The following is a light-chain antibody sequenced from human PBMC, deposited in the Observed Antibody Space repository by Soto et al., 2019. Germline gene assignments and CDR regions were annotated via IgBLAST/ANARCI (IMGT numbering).Light chain of an antibody. CDR1: TSDVGGYNY. V-gene: IGLV2-14*01. J-gene: IGLJ2*01. CDR2: EVN. Sequence: QSALTQPASVSGSTGQSITISCTGTTSDVGGYNYVSWYQQHPGKAPKLLIYEVNNRPSGVSNRFSGSKSGNTASLTISGLQAEDEADYYCNSYTSSSTRVFGGGTKLTVL. CDR3: NSYTSSSTRV.